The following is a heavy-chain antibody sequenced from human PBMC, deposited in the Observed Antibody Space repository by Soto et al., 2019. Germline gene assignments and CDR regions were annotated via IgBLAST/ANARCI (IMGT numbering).Heavy chain of an antibody. J-gene: IGHJ4*02. CDR3: ARDPPPPDY. V-gene: IGHV1-18*01. CDR1: GYIFTNYD. CDR2: ISAYNGNT. Sequence: GASVKVSCKASGYIFTNYDINWMRQAPGQGLEWMGWISAYNGNTNYAQKLQGRVTMTTDTSTSTAYMELRSLRSDDTAVYYCARDPPPPDYWGQGTLVTVSS.